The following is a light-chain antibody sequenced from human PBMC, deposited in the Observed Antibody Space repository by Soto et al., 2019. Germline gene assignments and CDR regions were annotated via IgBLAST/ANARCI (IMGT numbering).Light chain of an antibody. V-gene: IGKV1-5*01. CDR2: DAS. CDR3: QQYNSYSRALT. J-gene: IGKJ4*01. CDR1: QSISSW. Sequence: DIQMTQSPSTLSASVGDRVTITCRASQSISSWLAWYQQKPGKAPKLLIYDASSLESGVPSRFSGSGSWTEFTLTISSLQPDDFATYYCQQYNSYSRALTFGGGTKVEIK.